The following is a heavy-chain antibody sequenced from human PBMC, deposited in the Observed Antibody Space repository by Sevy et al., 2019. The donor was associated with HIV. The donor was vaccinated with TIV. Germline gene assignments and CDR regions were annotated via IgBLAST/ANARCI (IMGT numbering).Heavy chain of an antibody. Sequence: ASVKVSCKASGYTFTGYYIHWVRQAPGQGLEWMGRINPNSGGTNYAQKFQGRVTMTRDTSISTAYMELSRLRSDDTDVYYCARDLSYDSSGYYGYWGQGTLVTVSS. CDR2: INPNSGGT. CDR3: ARDLSYDSSGYYGY. CDR1: GYTFTGYY. V-gene: IGHV1-2*05. D-gene: IGHD3-22*01. J-gene: IGHJ4*02.